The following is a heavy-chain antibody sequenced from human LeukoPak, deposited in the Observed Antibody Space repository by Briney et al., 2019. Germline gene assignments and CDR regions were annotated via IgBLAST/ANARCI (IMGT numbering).Heavy chain of an antibody. D-gene: IGHD3-10*01. CDR2: ISDSGTTI. V-gene: IGHV3-11*01. CDR1: GFTFSDYY. CDR3: ARDRYYGSGSSYAFDS. Sequence: PGGSLRLSCAVSGFTFSDYYMSWIRQAPGKGLEWISYISDSGTTIYYVDSVRGRFTISRDNAKNSLFLHMYSLRADDTAVYYCARDRYYGSGSSYAFDSWGQGTPVTVSS. J-gene: IGHJ4*02.